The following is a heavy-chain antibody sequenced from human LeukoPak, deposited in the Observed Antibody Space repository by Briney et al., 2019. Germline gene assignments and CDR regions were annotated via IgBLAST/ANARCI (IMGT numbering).Heavy chain of an antibody. V-gene: IGHV1-69*06. D-gene: IGHD3-10*01. J-gene: IGHJ4*02. CDR3: ARDRVARGYFDY. Sequence: SVKVSCKASGGTFSSYAISWVRQAPGQGLEWMGGIIPIFGTANYAQKLQGRVTITADKSTSTAYMELSSLRSEDTAVYYCARDRVARGYFDYWGQGTLVTVSS. CDR1: GGTFSSYA. CDR2: IIPIFGTA.